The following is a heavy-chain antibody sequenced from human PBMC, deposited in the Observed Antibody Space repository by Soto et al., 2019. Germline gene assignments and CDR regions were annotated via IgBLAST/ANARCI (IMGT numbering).Heavy chain of an antibody. CDR2: MYYSGST. D-gene: IGHD3-16*01. CDR1: GGSISGHY. V-gene: IGHV4-59*08. CDR3: ARGPYYDLIWNYYYMDV. J-gene: IGHJ6*03. Sequence: QVQLQESGPGLVKPSETLSLSCSVSGGSISGHYWSWVRQTPGKGLEWIGSMYYSGSTNYNPSLKSRVTISVDTSNNHFSLRLTSVTAADTAVYYCARGPYYDLIWNYYYMDVWGKGTTVTVSS.